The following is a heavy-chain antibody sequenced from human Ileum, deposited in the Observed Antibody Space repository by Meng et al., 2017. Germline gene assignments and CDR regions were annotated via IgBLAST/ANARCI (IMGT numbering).Heavy chain of an antibody. V-gene: IGHV1-18*01. Sequence: QVQLVKSGAKAKKHGAKVKDSCKASGYIFTRNGIGWVRQAPGQGLEWMGWISAYSGNTKYAQKLQGRVTMTTDTSTSTAYMELRNLRSDDTAVYYCARDTVGTTLGDYWGQGTLVTVSS. J-gene: IGHJ4*02. D-gene: IGHD4-23*01. CDR1: GYIFTRNG. CDR3: ARDTVGTTLGDY. CDR2: ISAYSGNT.